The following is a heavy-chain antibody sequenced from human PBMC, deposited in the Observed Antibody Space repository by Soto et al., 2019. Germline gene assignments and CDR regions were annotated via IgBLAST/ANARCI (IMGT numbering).Heavy chain of an antibody. V-gene: IGHV3-23*01. D-gene: IGHD5-12*01. J-gene: IGHJ4*02. Sequence: EVQLLESGGGLVQPGGSLRLSCAASGFTFSNYAMNWVRQAPGKGLEWVSTISSSSGSTYYADSVKGRFTISRDNSKNFLYLQMNSLRGDDTAVYYCAKVGSERNSGQHSAYWGQGTLVTIPS. CDR2: ISSSSGST. CDR3: AKVGSERNSGQHSAY. CDR1: GFTFSNYA.